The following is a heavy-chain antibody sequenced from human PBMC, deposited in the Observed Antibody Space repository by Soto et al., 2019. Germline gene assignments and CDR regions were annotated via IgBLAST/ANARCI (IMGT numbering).Heavy chain of an antibody. J-gene: IGHJ6*03. CDR1: GGSISSSSYY. Sequence: SETLSLTCTVSGGSISSSSYYWGWIRQPPGKGLEWIGSIYYSGSTYYSPSLKSRVTISVDTSKNQFSLKLSSVTAADTAVYYCARHMSVLAARVLKGYYYYYMDVWGKGTTVTVS. CDR2: IYYSGST. D-gene: IGHD6-6*01. CDR3: ARHMSVLAARVLKGYYYYYMDV. V-gene: IGHV4-39*01.